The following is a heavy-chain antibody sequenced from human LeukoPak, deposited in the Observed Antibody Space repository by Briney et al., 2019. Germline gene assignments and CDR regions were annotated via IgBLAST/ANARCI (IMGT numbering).Heavy chain of an antibody. V-gene: IGHV3-30-3*01. J-gene: IGHJ6*02. Sequence: GGSLRLSCAASGFTFSSYAMHWVRQAPGKGLEWVAVISYDGSNKYYADSVKGRFTISRDNSKNTLYLQMNSLRAEDTAVYYCARGAIFGVVDIYGMDVWDQGTTVTVSS. CDR3: ARGAIFGVVDIYGMDV. CDR1: GFTFSSYA. D-gene: IGHD3-3*01. CDR2: ISYDGSNK.